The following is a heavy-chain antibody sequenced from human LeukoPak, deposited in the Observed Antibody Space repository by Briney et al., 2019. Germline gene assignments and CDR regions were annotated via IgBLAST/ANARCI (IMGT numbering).Heavy chain of an antibody. D-gene: IGHD3-16*01. CDR2: IYHTGSN. CDR1: GGSVSNADYY. V-gene: IGHV4-61*08. Sequence: SETLSLTCTVSGGSVSNADYYWSWIRHPPGKTLEWIGYIYHTGSNNYKYSLKSRVTISLDTSKNRFSLRLTSMTAADTAIYYCARDQGGGSPRHAFDIWGQGTMVTVSS. CDR3: ARDQGGGSPRHAFDI. J-gene: IGHJ3*02.